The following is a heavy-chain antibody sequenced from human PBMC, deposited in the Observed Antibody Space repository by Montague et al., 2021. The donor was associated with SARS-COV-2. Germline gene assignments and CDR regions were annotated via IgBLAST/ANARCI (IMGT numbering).Heavy chain of an antibody. J-gene: IGHJ6*02. CDR3: ARDQPVLKWTWYGMDV. CDR2: IDHSGNT. CDR1: GASFSTYS. V-gene: IGHV4-34*01. Sequence: SETLSLTCAVDGASFSTYSWAWIRQPPGKGLEWIGNIDHSGNTNYNPSLRSRVTISVDTSSSQFSLYLTSVTAADAAVYYCARDQPVLKWTWYGMDVWGQGTTVTVSS. D-gene: IGHD3-9*01.